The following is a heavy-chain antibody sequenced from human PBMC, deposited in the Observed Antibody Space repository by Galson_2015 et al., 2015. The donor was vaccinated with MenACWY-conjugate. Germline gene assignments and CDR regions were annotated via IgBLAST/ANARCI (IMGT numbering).Heavy chain of an antibody. CDR2: IRYDGIHK. CDR3: AKIGGDFRSGYRPQ. Sequence: SLRLSCAASGFRFSGYDMHWVRQSPGEVPEWVALIRYDGIHKNYSESVKGRFTISRDNSRNTLTLQMNSLRVEDTAVYYCAKIGGDFRSGYRPQWGQG. V-gene: IGHV3-30*02. CDR1: GFRFSGYD. D-gene: IGHD3-3*01. J-gene: IGHJ4*02.